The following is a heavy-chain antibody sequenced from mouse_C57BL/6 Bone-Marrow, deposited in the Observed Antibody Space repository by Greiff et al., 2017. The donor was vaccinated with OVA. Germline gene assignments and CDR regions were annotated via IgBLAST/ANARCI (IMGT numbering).Heavy chain of an antibody. CDR3: TTLTTVASSFGY. J-gene: IGHJ2*01. V-gene: IGHV14-4*01. D-gene: IGHD1-1*01. CDR2: IDPENGDT. CDR1: GFNIKDDY. Sequence: EVQLQQSGAELVRPGASVKLSCTASGFNIKDDYMHWVKQRPEQGLEWIGWIDPENGDTEYASKFQGKATITADTSSNTAYLQLSSLTSEDTAVYYCTTLTTVASSFGYWDQGTTLTVSS.